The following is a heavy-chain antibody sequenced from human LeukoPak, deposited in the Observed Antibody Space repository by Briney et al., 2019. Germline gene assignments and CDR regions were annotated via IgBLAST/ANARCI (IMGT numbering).Heavy chain of an antibody. V-gene: IGHV3-33*01. CDR2: IWYDGSNK. CDR1: GFTFSSYG. CDR3: AREDTGTTGITGAFDI. D-gene: IGHD1-1*01. Sequence: PGGSLRLSCAASGFTFSSYGMHWVRQAPGKGLEWVAVIWYDGSNKYYADSVKGRFTISRDSSKNTLYLQMNSLRAEDTAVYYCAREDTGTTGITGAFDIWGQGTMVTVSS. J-gene: IGHJ3*02.